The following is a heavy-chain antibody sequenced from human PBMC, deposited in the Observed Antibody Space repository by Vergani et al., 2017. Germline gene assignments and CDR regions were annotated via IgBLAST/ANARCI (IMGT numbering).Heavy chain of an antibody. CDR3: ARGYSGYSRDHGIDDY. CDR1: GGSISSYY. D-gene: IGHD5-12*01. V-gene: IGHV4-59*01. CDR2: IYYSGST. J-gene: IGHJ4*02. Sequence: QVQLQESGPGLVKPSETLSLTCTVSGGSISSYYWSWIRQPPGKGLEWIGYIYYSGSTNYNPSLKSRVTISVDTSKNQFSLKLSSVTAADTAVYYCARGYSGYSRDHGIDDYWGQGTLVTVSS.